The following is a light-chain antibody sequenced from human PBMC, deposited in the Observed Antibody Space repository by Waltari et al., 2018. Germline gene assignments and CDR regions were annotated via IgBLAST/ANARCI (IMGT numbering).Light chain of an antibody. V-gene: IGKV3-15*01. Sequence: EIVMTQSPATLSVSPGERATLFCRASQSVSSHLAWYQQKPGQAPRLLLFGASTRATGTPARFRGSGSGTEFTLTISSLQSEGFAVYYCQHYDNWLYSFGQGTKVEIK. CDR3: QHYDNWLYS. CDR2: GAS. CDR1: QSVSSH. J-gene: IGKJ2*03.